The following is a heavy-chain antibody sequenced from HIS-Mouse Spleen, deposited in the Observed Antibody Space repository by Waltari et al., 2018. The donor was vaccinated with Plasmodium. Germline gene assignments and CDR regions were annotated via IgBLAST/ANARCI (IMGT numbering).Heavy chain of an antibody. Sequence: YYWSWIRQHPGKGLEWIGYIYYSGSTYYNPSLKSRVTISVDTSKNQFSLKLSSVTAADTAVYYCARDRLGYCSSTSCYNAFDIWGQGTMVTVSS. D-gene: IGHD2-2*02. CDR2: IYYSGST. J-gene: IGHJ3*02. CDR1: YY. CDR3: ARDRLGYCSSTSCYNAFDI. V-gene: IGHV4-31*02.